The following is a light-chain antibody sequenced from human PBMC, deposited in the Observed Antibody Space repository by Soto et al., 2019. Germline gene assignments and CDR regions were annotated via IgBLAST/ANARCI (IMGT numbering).Light chain of an antibody. CDR2: DAS. J-gene: IGKJ4*01. Sequence: IVLTQSPATLSLSPGERATLSCRAGQSISTYLAWYQQKSGQAPRLLIYDASNRATGTPARSSGSGSGTDFTLTISSLEPEDSAVYYCQQRYVWLTFGGGTKVDI. CDR1: QSISTY. CDR3: QQRYVWLT. V-gene: IGKV3-11*01.